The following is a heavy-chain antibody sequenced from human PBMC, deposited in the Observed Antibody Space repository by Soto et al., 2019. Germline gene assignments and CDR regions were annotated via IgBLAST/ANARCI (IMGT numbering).Heavy chain of an antibody. Sequence: NPGGSLRLSCTVSGFAFNNYGINWVRQAPGKGLEWVSSISKSDYTYYSDSVKGRFAISRDNAKSSVSLQMKTLRVEDTAVYYCAREDSIIIPAVSDFWGQGTLVTVSS. CDR1: GFAFNNYG. V-gene: IGHV3-21*01. J-gene: IGHJ4*02. D-gene: IGHD2-2*01. CDR2: ISKSDYT. CDR3: AREDSIIIPAVSDF.